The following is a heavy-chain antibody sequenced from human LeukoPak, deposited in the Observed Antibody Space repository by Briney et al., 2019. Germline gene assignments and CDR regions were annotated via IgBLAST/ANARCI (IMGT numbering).Heavy chain of an antibody. D-gene: IGHD4-17*01. J-gene: IGHJ4*02. CDR1: GFTFSNYW. CDR2: INRDGRST. CDR3: ALPLRDGDFYFDY. Sequence: GGSLRLSCAASGFTFSNYWMHWVRQAPGKGLVWVSRINRDGRSTNYADSVKGGFTISRDNAKNTVFLQMNSLRAEDTAVYYCALPLRDGDFYFDYWGQGALVTVSS. V-gene: IGHV3-74*01.